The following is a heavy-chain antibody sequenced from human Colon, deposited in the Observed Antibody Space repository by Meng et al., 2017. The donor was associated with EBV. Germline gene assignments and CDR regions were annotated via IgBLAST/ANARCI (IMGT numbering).Heavy chain of an antibody. D-gene: IGHD6-25*01. CDR2: IYDTGGA. CDR3: ARHSGYNQGY. CDR1: GGSISSGNF. V-gene: IGHV4-4*02. Sequence: SGPGCVTPSGPPSLPWPVSGGSISSGNFWSWVRQPPGKGLEWVGQIYDTGGANYNPSLQSRVTISVDKSKNQFSLNLNSVTAADTAVYYCARHSGYNQGYWGQGTLVTVSS. J-gene: IGHJ4*02.